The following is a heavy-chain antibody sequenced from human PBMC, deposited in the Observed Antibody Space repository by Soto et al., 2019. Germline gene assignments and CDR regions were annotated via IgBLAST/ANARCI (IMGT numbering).Heavy chain of an antibody. CDR3: AKVNDYDYVWGSYRYTENAFYI. J-gene: IGHJ3*02. Sequence: QVQLVESGGGVVQPGRSLRLSCAASGFTFSSYGMHWVRQAPGKGLEWVAVISYDGSNKYYADSVKGRFTISRDNSKNTLYLQMNSLRAEDTAVSYCAKVNDYDYVWGSYRYTENAFYIWGQGTMVTVSS. CDR2: ISYDGSNK. CDR1: GFTFSSYG. D-gene: IGHD3-16*02. V-gene: IGHV3-30*18.